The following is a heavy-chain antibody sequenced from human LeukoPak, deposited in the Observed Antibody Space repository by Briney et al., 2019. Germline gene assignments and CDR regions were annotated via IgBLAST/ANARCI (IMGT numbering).Heavy chain of an antibody. Sequence: SQTLSLTCTVSDGXIYSGGYYWSWSRQHPGKSLEWIGYIYYSGNTYYNPSLNSRVIISVDTSKNQFSLNLTSVTAADTAVYYCARAQHDAFDIWGQGTMVTVSS. J-gene: IGHJ3*02. CDR1: DGXIYSGGYY. CDR2: IYYSGNT. V-gene: IGHV4-31*03. CDR3: ARAQHDAFDI.